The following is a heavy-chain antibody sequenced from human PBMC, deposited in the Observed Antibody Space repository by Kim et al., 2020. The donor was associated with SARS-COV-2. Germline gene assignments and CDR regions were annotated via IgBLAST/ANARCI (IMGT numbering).Heavy chain of an antibody. V-gene: IGHV3-48*02. J-gene: IGHJ3*02. CDR1: GFTFSRYS. CDR2: ISSTSRTI. Sequence: GGSLRLSCAASGFTFSRYSMNWVRQAPGKGLEWVSYISSTSRTIYYADSVKGRFTISRDNAKNSLYLQMNSLTDEDTAVYSCARDDRFAFDIWGQGTMVTVSS. CDR3: ARDDRFAFDI.